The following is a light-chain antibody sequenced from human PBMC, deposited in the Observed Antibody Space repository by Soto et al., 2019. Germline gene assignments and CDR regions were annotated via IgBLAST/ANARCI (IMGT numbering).Light chain of an antibody. CDR1: QRFSTD. CDR2: GAS. V-gene: IGKV3-11*01. Sequence: DIGMTQSPASLSVSPGERASLXCRASQRFSTDIDWYQRKPGQTPRLLIYGASNRANGIPARFSGSASGTDCTLTISSLEPEEFAVDYCQQSSNWRFGQGTKVDIK. CDR3: QQSSNWR. J-gene: IGKJ1*01.